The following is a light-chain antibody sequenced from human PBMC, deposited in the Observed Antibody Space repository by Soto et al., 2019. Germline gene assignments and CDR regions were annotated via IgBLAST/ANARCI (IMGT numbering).Light chain of an antibody. V-gene: IGKV3-20*01. CDR1: QSVSSSY. J-gene: IGKJ1*01. Sequence: EIVLTQSPGTLYLSPGERATLSCRTSQSVSSSYLAWYQQKPGQAPRLLSYVASSRATGIPDRFSGSGSGTDFTLTISRLEPEDFAVYYCQQYGNSPRTFGQGNKVQIQ. CDR2: VAS. CDR3: QQYGNSPRT.